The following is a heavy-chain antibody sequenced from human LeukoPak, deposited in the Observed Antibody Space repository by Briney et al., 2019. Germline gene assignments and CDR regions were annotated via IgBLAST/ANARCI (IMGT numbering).Heavy chain of an antibody. D-gene: IGHD2/OR15-2a*01. CDR2: ISGSGGNT. J-gene: IGHJ4*02. CDR1: KFSFSTYP. V-gene: IGHV3-23*01. Sequence: GGSLRLSCAASKFSFSTYPMNWVRQAPGKGLEWVSTISGSGGNTYYADSVKGRFTISRDNSKNTLYLQMNSLRAEDTAIYYCAKERPQTTSFDYWGQGTLVTVSS. CDR3: AKERPQTTSFDY.